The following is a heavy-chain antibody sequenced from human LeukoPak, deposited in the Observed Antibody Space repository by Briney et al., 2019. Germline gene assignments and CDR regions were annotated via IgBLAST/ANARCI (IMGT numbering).Heavy chain of an antibody. D-gene: IGHD3-3*01. Sequence: GGSLRLSCVASGFSFSNYWMSWVRQAPGKGLEWVSSITANGDATYYADSVKGRFTISRDNSKNTLYLQMSSLRAEDTAVYYCATFGVIVRNDYYDYWGQGALVAVSS. CDR2: ITANGDAT. CDR3: ATFGVIVRNDYYDY. V-gene: IGHV3-23*01. CDR1: GFSFSNYW. J-gene: IGHJ4*02.